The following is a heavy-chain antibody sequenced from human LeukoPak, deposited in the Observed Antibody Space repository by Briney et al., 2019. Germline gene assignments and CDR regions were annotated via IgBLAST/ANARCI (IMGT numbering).Heavy chain of an antibody. Sequence: ASVKVSCKASGYTFSSYAISWVRQAPGQGLEWMGRIIPILGIANYAQKFQGRVTITADESTSTAYMELSSLRSEDTAVYYCARPDYGDYEGYFDYWGQGTLVTVSS. J-gene: IGHJ4*02. V-gene: IGHV1-69*04. D-gene: IGHD4-17*01. CDR2: IIPILGIA. CDR3: ARPDYGDYEGYFDY. CDR1: GYTFSSYA.